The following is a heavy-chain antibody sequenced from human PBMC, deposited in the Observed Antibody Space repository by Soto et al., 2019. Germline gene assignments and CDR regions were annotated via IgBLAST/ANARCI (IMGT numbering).Heavy chain of an antibody. CDR1: GGTFSSYA. J-gene: IGHJ3*02. Sequence: SVKVSCKASGGTFSSYAISWVRQAPGQGLEWMGGIIPIFGTANYAQKFQGRVTITADESTSTAYMELSSLRSEDTAVYYCARDSIPPHCGGDCYPEKYAFDIWGQGTMVTVSS. D-gene: IGHD2-21*02. V-gene: IGHV1-69*13. CDR3: ARDSIPPHCGGDCYPEKYAFDI. CDR2: IIPIFGTA.